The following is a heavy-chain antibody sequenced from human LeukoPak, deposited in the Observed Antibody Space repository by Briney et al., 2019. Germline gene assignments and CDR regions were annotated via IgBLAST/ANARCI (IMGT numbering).Heavy chain of an antibody. Sequence: GGSLRLSCAASGFTFSSYAMHWVRQAPGKGLEWVAVISYDGSNKYYADSVKGRFTISRGNSKNTLYLQMNGLRAEDTAVYYCARGQIKWLNSNWFDPWGQGTLVTVSS. V-gene: IGHV3-30*04. CDR3: ARGQIKWLNSNWFDP. J-gene: IGHJ5*02. CDR1: GFTFSSYA. CDR2: ISYDGSNK. D-gene: IGHD6-19*01.